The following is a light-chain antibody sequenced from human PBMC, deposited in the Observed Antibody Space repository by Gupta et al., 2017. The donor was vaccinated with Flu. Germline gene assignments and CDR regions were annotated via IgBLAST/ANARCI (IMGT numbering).Light chain of an antibody. CDR2: KDS. CDR1: KLGDKY. CDR3: PAWDSSTVV. J-gene: IGLJ3*02. V-gene: IGLV3-1*01. Sequence: SPRKTASITCSGGKLGDKYACWYQQKPGQSLVLVIYKDSKRPSGIPELFYGANSGTTANLNISGTQAMEDDYYYCPAWDSSTVVFGGGTKLTVL.